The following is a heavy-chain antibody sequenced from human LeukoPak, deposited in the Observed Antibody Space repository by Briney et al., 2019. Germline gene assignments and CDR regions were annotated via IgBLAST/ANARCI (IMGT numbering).Heavy chain of an antibody. CDR3: ARDALVLRFLEWLYWFDP. Sequence: GGSLRLSCAAPGFTFSSYSMNWVRQAPGKGLEWVSSISSSSSYIYYADSVKGRFTISRDNAKNSLYLQMNSLRAEDTVVYYCARDALVLRFLEWLYWFDPWSQGTLVTVSS. CDR1: GFTFSSYS. D-gene: IGHD3-3*01. J-gene: IGHJ5*02. V-gene: IGHV3-21*01. CDR2: ISSSSSYI.